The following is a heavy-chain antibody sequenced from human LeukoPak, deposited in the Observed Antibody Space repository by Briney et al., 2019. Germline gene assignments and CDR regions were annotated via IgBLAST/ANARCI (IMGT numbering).Heavy chain of an antibody. V-gene: IGHV1-8*03. D-gene: IGHD6-13*01. Sequence: ASVKVSCKASGYTFTSYDINWVRQATGQGLEWMGWMNPNSGNTGYAQKFQGRVTITRNTSISTAYMELSSLRSEDTAVYYCARGRIAAAGIVTGGNWFDPWGQGTLVTVSS. CDR2: MNPNSGNT. CDR3: ARGRIAAAGIVTGGNWFDP. J-gene: IGHJ5*02. CDR1: GYTFTSYD.